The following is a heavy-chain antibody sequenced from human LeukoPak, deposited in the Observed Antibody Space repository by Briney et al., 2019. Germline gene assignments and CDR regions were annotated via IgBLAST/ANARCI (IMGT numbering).Heavy chain of an antibody. CDR1: GGSISSYY. Sequence: PSETLSLTCIVSGGSISSYYWSWVRQPAGKGLEWIGRIYTTGSTNYTPSLKSRVTMSVDTSKNQFSLKLTSVTAADTAVYYCARIGGNFPSLDSWGQGILVTVSS. CDR3: ARIGGNFPSLDS. CDR2: IYTTGST. D-gene: IGHD4-23*01. J-gene: IGHJ5*01. V-gene: IGHV4-4*07.